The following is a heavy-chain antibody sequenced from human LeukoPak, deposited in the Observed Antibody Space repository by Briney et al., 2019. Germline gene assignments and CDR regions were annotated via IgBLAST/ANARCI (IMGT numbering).Heavy chain of an antibody. D-gene: IGHD4-11*01. CDR2: IYYSGTT. V-gene: IGHV4-59*01. CDR1: GGSISSYY. CDR3: ARRGYSKTLDY. J-gene: IGHJ4*02. Sequence: KPSETLSLTCTVSGGSISSYYWSWIRQPPGKGLEWIGYIYYSGTTNYNPSLKSRVTISVDTSKNQFSLKLSSVTAADTAVYYCARRGYSKTLDYWGQGTLVTVSS.